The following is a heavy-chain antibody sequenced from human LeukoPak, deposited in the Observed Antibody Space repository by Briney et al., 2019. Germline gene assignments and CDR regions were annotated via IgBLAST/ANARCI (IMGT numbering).Heavy chain of an antibody. CDR2: IYYSGST. CDR3: AIAGVSSPYSYGYFES. J-gene: IGHJ4*02. CDR1: GGSISSSVYY. D-gene: IGHD5-18*01. V-gene: IGHV4-39*01. Sequence: SETLSLTCTVSGGSISSSVYYWAWIRQPPGKGLEYIGSIYYSGSTYYNPSLQSRVTIFVDTSKDQFSLNINSVTAADTAVYYCAIAGVSSPYSYGYFESWGQGTLVTVSS.